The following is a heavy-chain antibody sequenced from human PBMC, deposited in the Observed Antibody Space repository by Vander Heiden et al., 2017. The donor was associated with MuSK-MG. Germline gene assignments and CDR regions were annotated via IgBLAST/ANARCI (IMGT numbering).Heavy chain of an antibody. J-gene: IGHJ5*02. CDR1: GYSFTGYY. D-gene: IGHD2-15*01. CDR2: INPNGGAR. V-gene: IGHV1-2*02. CDR3: ARDRSCSGGVCYSWLDP. Sequence: QVQMVQSGAEVKKPGASVKVSCKASGYSFTGYYIHWVRQAPGQGLEWMGWINPNGGARHYSQKFQDRVTMTRDMSISTAYMELSRLTSDDTAIYYCARDRSCSGGVCYSWLDPWGQGTLVTVSS.